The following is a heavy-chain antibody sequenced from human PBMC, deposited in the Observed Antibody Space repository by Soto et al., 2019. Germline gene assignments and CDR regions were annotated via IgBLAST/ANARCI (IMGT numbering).Heavy chain of an antibody. CDR1: RFNFSSYG. J-gene: IGHJ4*02. CDR3: ASDSPSDYGIHGPFDY. CDR2: IWYDGSNK. D-gene: IGHD3-10*01. V-gene: IGHV3-33*01. Sequence: QVQLVESGGGVVQPGRSLRISCAASRFNFSSYGMHWVRQAPGKGLEWVAVIWYDGSNKYYADSVKGRFTISRDNSKKPLYLQMTSLSAEDTAVYYCASDSPSDYGIHGPFDYWGQGTLVTVSS.